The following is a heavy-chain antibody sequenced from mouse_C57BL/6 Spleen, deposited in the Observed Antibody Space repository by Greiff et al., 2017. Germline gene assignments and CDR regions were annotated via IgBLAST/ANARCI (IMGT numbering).Heavy chain of an antibody. V-gene: IGHV14-2*01. J-gene: IGHJ2*01. D-gene: IGHD3-2*02. CDR2: IDPEDGEP. Sequence: EVQLQQSGAELVKPGASVKLSCTASGFNITDYYMHWVKQRTEQGLEWIGRIDPEDGEPKYAPKFKGKATITADTSSNTAYLQLSSLTSEDTAVYYCAPTDQVPFDYWGQGTTLTVSS. CDR1: GFNITDYY. CDR3: APTDQVPFDY.